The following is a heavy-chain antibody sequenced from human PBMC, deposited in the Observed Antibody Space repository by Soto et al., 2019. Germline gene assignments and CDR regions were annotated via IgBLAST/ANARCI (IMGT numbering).Heavy chain of an antibody. V-gene: IGHV3-74*01. D-gene: IGHD6-19*01. J-gene: IGHJ4*02. Sequence: EVQLVESGGGLVQPGGSLRLSCAASRFTFSSYWMHWVRQAPGKGLVWVSRINSDGSSTSYADYVKGRFTICRDNAKNTRYLQMNRRLAEDTAVYYCARDFSDSSGCVDYWGQGTLVTVSS. CDR1: RFTFSSYW. CDR3: ARDFSDSSGCVDY. CDR2: INSDGSST.